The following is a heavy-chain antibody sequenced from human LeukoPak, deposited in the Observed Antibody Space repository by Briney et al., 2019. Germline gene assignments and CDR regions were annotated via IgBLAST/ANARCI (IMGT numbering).Heavy chain of an antibody. J-gene: IGHJ4*02. CDR2: INPNSGGT. D-gene: IGHD3-10*01. CDR1: GYTFTGYY. CDR3: ARWGFPGLYYYGSGSFYYFDY. Sequence: ASVKVSCKASGYTFTGYYMHWVRQAPGQGLEWMGWINPNSGGTNYAQKFQGRVTITADESTSTAYMELSSLRSEDTAVYYCARWGFPGLYYYGSGSFYYFDYWGQGTLVTVSS. V-gene: IGHV1-2*02.